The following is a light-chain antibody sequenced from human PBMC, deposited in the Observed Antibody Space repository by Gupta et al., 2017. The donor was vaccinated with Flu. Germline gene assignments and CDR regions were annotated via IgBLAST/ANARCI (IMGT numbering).Light chain of an antibody. CDR3: QQYNNSPLT. CDR1: QRINSIY. Sequence: DTLSLSPGERATLSCRTSQRINSIYVAWYQQKPGQAPRLLIYAASSRATGIPDRFSGSGSGTDFTLTISRLEPEDFAVYYCQQYNNSPLTFGGGTKVEI. CDR2: AAS. V-gene: IGKV3-20*01. J-gene: IGKJ4*01.